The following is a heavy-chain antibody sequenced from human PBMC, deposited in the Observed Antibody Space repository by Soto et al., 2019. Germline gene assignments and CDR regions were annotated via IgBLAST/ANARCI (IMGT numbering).Heavy chain of an antibody. Sequence: QVQPQESGPGLVKPSETLSLTCTVSGGSISSYYWNWIRQPPGKGLEWIGYIYYSGSTNYDPSLKSRVTISVDTSKNQFSLKLSSVTVADTAVYYCARAKGGWFGGWGQGTLVTVSS. CDR1: GGSISSYY. J-gene: IGHJ4*02. CDR3: ARAKGGWFGG. V-gene: IGHV4-59*01. D-gene: IGHD3-10*01. CDR2: IYYSGST.